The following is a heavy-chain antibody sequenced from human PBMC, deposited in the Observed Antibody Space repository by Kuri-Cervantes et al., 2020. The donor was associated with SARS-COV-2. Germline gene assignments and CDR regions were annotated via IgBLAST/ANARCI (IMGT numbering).Heavy chain of an antibody. Sequence: ESLKISCAVSGYSISSGYYWGWIRQPPGKGLEWIGSIYHSGSTYYNPSLKSRVTISVDTSKSQFSLKLSSVTAADTAVYYCARHMAGTFDYWGQGTLVTVSS. CDR3: ARHMAGTFDY. D-gene: IGHD2-21*01. V-gene: IGHV4-38-2*01. J-gene: IGHJ4*02. CDR2: IYHSGST. CDR1: GYSISSGYY.